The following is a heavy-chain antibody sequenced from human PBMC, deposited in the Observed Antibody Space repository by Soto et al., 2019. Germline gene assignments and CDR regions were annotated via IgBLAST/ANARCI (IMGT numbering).Heavy chain of an antibody. CDR3: ARAGRLWLHDY. CDR1: GFTFSSYG. J-gene: IGHJ4*02. Sequence: GGSLRLSCAASGFTFSSYGMHWVRQAPGKGLEWVAVIWYDGSNKYYADSVKGRFTISRDNSKNTLYLQMNSLRAEDTAVYYCARAGRLWLHDYWGQGTLVTVSS. CDR2: IWYDGSNK. V-gene: IGHV3-33*01. D-gene: IGHD3-10*01.